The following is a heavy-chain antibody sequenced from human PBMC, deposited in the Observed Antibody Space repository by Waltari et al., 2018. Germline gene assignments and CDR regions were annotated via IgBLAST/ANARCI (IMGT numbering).Heavy chain of an antibody. Sequence: VRLQQWGTELLQSSETLSLTCPVYAGSFSDYFWRWIRQSPGNGLEWIGEINPSGKNDYNPSLKSRVFISVDPSKNQFSLVLSSVTAADTAVYYCARSYCHSDSCSRYFDSWGQGTLVTVSS. J-gene: IGHJ4*02. D-gene: IGHD2-2*01. CDR2: INPSGKN. V-gene: IGHV4-34*01. CDR3: ARSYCHSDSCSRYFDS. CDR1: AGSFSDYF.